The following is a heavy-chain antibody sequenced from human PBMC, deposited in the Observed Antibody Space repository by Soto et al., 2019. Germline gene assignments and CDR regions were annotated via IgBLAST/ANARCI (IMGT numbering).Heavy chain of an antibody. CDR1: GFSLSSTRMA. Sequence: QITLKESGPTLVKPTQTLTLTCTFSGFSLSSTRMAVGWIRQPPGKALEWLALIYWDDDKRYSPFLKSRLTINTDTSKNKVVITMSNMDPVDTAIYYCAHIVVAGLGYYFDYWGQGTLVTVSS. D-gene: IGHD6-19*01. CDR2: IYWDDDK. V-gene: IGHV2-5*02. CDR3: AHIVVAGLGYYFDY. J-gene: IGHJ4*02.